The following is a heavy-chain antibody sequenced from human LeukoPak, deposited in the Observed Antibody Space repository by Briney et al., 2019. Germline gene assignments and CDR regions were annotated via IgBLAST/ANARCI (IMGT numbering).Heavy chain of an antibody. Sequence: ASVTVSCKASGYKFTGYYMHWVRQAPGQGLEWMGWINPNSGDSHHAQKFQGRVTMTRDTSIGTAYMELSRLTSDDTAVYYCARHPYSGSYHFDYWGQGTLVTVSS. CDR3: ARHPYSGSYHFDY. CDR1: GYKFTGYY. J-gene: IGHJ4*02. CDR2: INPNSGDS. V-gene: IGHV1-2*02. D-gene: IGHD1-26*01.